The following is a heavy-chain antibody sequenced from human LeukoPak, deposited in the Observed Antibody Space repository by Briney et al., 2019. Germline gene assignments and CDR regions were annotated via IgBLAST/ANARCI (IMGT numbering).Heavy chain of an antibody. J-gene: IGHJ6*03. Sequence: GASVKVSCKASGYTFTSYGIGWVRQAPGQGLEWMGWISAYNGNTNYAQKLQGRVTMTTDTSTSTAYMGLRSLRSDDTAVYYCARDYSSSWGNYYYMDVWGKGTTVTVSS. CDR2: ISAYNGNT. CDR3: ARDYSSSWGNYYYMDV. CDR1: GYTFTSYG. V-gene: IGHV1-18*01. D-gene: IGHD6-13*01.